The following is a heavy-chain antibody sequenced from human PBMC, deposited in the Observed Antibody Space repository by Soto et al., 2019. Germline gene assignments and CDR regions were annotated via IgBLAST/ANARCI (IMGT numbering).Heavy chain of an antibody. CDR1: GYTVTGYY. Sequence: ASVKVSCKASGYTVTGYYMHCVRQAPGQVPEWMGWINPNSGGTNYAQKFQGWVTMTRDTSISTAYMELSRLRSDDTAVYYCARGGKQQRANIDYWGQGTLVTVSS. V-gene: IGHV1-2*04. CDR3: ARGGKQQRANIDY. CDR2: INPNSGGT. D-gene: IGHD6-13*01. J-gene: IGHJ4*02.